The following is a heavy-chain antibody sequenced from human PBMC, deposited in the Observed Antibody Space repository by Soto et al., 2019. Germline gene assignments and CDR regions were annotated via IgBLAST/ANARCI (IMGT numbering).Heavy chain of an antibody. D-gene: IGHD3-3*01. J-gene: IGHJ3*02. Sequence: QVQLVESGGGLVQPGGSLRLSCAASGFTFSDYYMSWIRQAPGKGLEWVSYISSSGSTIYYADSVKGRFTISRDNAKNSLYLQMNSLRAEDTAVYYCARDRPDYDFWSGYYSYGDAFDIWGQGTMVTVSS. CDR3: ARDRPDYDFWSGYYSYGDAFDI. CDR1: GFTFSDYY. V-gene: IGHV3-11*01. CDR2: ISSSGSTI.